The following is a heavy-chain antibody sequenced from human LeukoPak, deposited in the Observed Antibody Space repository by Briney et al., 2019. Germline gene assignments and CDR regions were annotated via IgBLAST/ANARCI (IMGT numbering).Heavy chain of an antibody. J-gene: IGHJ6*02. Sequence: SETLSLTCTVSDGSISYYYWSWIRQPAGKGLEWIGRIYVGVSTNYSPSLKSRVSMSLDKSKNQLPLKLISVSAADTAVYYCARWHMNSQDVWGRGTAVPV. CDR2: IYVGVST. V-gene: IGHV4-4*07. CDR3: ARWHMNSQDV. D-gene: IGHD4-23*01. CDR1: DGSISYYY.